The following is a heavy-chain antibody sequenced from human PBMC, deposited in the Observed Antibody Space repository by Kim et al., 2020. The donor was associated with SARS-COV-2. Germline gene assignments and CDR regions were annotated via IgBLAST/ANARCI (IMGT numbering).Heavy chain of an antibody. CDR3: ARDGYYYDSSGYPDYFDY. V-gene: IGHV3-7*03. CDR1: GFTFSSYW. J-gene: IGHJ4*02. Sequence: GGSLRLSCAASGFTFSSYWMSWVRQAPGKGLEWVANIKQDGSEKYYVDSVKGRFTISRDNAKNSLYLQMNSLRAEDTAVYYCARDGYYYDSSGYPDYFDYWGQGTLVTVSS. D-gene: IGHD3-22*01. CDR2: IKQDGSEK.